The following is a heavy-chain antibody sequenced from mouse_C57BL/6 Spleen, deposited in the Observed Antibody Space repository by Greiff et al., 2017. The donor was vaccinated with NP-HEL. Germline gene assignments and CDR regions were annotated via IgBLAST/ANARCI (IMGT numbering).Heavy chain of an antibody. CDR2: IIPRSGYT. J-gene: IGHJ3*01. CDR1: CYTFTSYT. D-gene: IGHD2-2*01. V-gene: IGHV1-4*01. CDR3: ARWGYYGYDEEAWFAY. Sequence: QVQLKESGAELARPGASVKMFCKASCYTFTSYTMHWVKQRPRQGLEWIGYIIPRSGYTKYNKKFKDKATSSADKSSSTAYMQLSSLTTEDSAVYYCARWGYYGYDEEAWFAYWGQGTLVTVSA.